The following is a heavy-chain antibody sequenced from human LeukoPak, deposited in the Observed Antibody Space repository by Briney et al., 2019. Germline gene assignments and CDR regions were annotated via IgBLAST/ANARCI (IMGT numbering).Heavy chain of an antibody. CDR2: INPSGGST. D-gene: IGHD5-18*01. CDR1: GYTFTSYY. Sequence: ASVKVSCKASGYTFTSYYMHWVRQAPGQGLEWMGIINPSGGSTSYAQKFQGRVTMTRDTSTSTVYMELSSLRSEDTAVYYCARVHQPAGYSHPFDYWGQGTLVTVSS. V-gene: IGHV1-46*01. CDR3: ARVHQPAGYSHPFDY. J-gene: IGHJ4*02.